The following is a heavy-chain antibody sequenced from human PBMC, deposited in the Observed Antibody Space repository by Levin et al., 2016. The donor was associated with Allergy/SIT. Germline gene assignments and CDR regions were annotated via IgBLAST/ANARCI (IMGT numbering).Heavy chain of an antibody. V-gene: IGHV3-30*18. CDR3: AKGKEQYTMIVYS. J-gene: IGHJ4*02. Sequence: VRQAPGKGLEWVAVISYDGSNKYYAGSVKGRFTISRDNSKNTLYLQMNTLRTEDTAVYYCAKGKEQYTMIVYSWGQGTLVTVSS. D-gene: IGHD3-22*01. CDR2: ISYDGSNK.